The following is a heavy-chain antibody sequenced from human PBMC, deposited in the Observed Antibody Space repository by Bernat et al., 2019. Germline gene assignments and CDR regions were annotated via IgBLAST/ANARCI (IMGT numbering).Heavy chain of an antibody. CDR1: GFTFSSYG. Sequence: QVQLVESGGGVVQPGRSLRLSCAASGFTFSSYGMHWVRQAPGKGLEWVAVIWYDGSNKYYADSVKGRFTISRDNSKNTLYLQMNSLRAEDTAVYYCARELVVIAIDPQGFDYWGQGTLVTVSS. J-gene: IGHJ4*02. V-gene: IGHV3-33*01. CDR2: IWYDGSNK. CDR3: ARELVVIAIDPQGFDY. D-gene: IGHD2-21*01.